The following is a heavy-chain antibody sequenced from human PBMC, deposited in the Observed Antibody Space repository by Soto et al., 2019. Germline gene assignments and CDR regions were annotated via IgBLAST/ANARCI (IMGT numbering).Heavy chain of an antibody. CDR3: AKDPRAYYYDSSGYGRGYFDL. CDR1: GFTFSSYA. CDR2: ISGSGGST. J-gene: IGHJ2*01. V-gene: IGHV3-23*01. Sequence: EVQLLESGGGLVQPGGSLRLSCAASGFTFSSYAMSWVRQAPGKGLEWVSAISGSGGSTYYADSVKGRFTISRDNSKNTLCLQMNSLRAEDTAVYYCAKDPRAYYYDSSGYGRGYFDLWGRGTLVTVSS. D-gene: IGHD3-22*01.